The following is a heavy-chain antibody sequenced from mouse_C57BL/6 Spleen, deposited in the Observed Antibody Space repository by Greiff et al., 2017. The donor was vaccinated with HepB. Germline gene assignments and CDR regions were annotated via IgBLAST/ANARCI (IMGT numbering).Heavy chain of an antibody. Sequence: QVQLQQPGAELVKPGASVKLSCKASGYTFTSYWMHWVKQRPGQGLEWIGMIHPNSGSTNYNEKFKSKATLTVDKSSSTAYMQLSSLTSEDSAVYYCARHYDYDERFDYWGQGTTLTVSS. D-gene: IGHD2-4*01. V-gene: IGHV1-64*01. J-gene: IGHJ2*01. CDR2: IHPNSGST. CDR1: GYTFTSYW. CDR3: ARHYDYDERFDY.